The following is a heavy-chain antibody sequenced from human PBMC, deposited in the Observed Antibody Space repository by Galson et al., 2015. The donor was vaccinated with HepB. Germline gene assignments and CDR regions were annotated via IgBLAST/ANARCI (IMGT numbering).Heavy chain of an antibody. CDR3: ARGLYDSSGYYLFLDY. CDR2: VRTQAYTCLT. CDR1: GFTFSDHY. Sequence: SLRLSCAASGFTFSDHYMEWVRQAPGKGLEWVGRVRTQAYTCLTEYAASVKGRFTISRDDSKNSLYLQMDSLKTDDTAVYYCARGLYDSSGYYLFLDYWGQGTLVTVSS. J-gene: IGHJ4*02. D-gene: IGHD3-22*01. V-gene: IGHV3-72*01.